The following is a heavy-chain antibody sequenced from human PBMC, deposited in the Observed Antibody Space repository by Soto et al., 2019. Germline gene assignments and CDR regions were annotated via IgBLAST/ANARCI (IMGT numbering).Heavy chain of an antibody. CDR3: AKALVGEVGATDY. D-gene: IGHD1-26*01. CDR1: GFTFSNYA. CDR2: ITRTDST. J-gene: IGHJ4*02. Sequence: PGGSLRLSCTASGFTFSNYAMSWVRQAPGKGLEWVSAITRTDSTYYADSVKGRFTISRDNSRNTLYLQMNSLGAEDAALYYCAKALVGEVGATDYWGQGTWSPSPQ. V-gene: IGHV3-23*01.